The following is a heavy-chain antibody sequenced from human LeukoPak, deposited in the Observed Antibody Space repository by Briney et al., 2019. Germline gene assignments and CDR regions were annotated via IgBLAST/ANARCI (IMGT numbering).Heavy chain of an antibody. CDR1: GFTISNDW. Sequence: TGGSLGLSCAASGFTISNDWMIWVRQAPGKGLEWVANIKGNGSDRRYVDSVKGRFTISRDNAKNSLYLQMNSLRAEDTAVYYCASSLLSSGWYGGDYFDYWGQGTLVTVSS. CDR3: ASSLLSSGWYGGDYFDY. D-gene: IGHD6-19*01. V-gene: IGHV3-7*01. CDR2: IKGNGSDR. J-gene: IGHJ4*02.